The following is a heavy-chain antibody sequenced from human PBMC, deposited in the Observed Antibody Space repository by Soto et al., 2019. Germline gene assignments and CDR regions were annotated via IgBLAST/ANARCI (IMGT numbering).Heavy chain of an antibody. D-gene: IGHD3-3*01. V-gene: IGHV3-33*01. Sequence: GGSLRLSCAASGFTFSSYCMHWVRQAPGKGLEGVAFIWYDGSNKYYAESVKGRFTISRDNSTNTLYRKMNSLRDEDTAVYYCARDGNDFWSGTISLHGMDVWGQGTTVTVSS. CDR2: IWYDGSNK. CDR3: ARDGNDFWSGTISLHGMDV. CDR1: GFTFSSYC. J-gene: IGHJ6*02.